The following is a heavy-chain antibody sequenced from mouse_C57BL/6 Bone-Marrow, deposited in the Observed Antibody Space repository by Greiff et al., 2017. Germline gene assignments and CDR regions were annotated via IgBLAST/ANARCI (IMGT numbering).Heavy chain of an antibody. CDR2: IDPENGDT. CDR3: TTGLTGT. CDR1: GFNIKDDY. D-gene: IGHD4-1*01. V-gene: IGHV14-4*01. Sequence: VQLKESGAELVRPGASVKLSCTASGFNIKDDYMHWVKQRPEQGLEWIGWIDPENGDTEYASKFQGKATITADTSSNTAYLQLSSLTSEDTAVYYCTTGLTGTGGQGTTLTVSS. J-gene: IGHJ2*01.